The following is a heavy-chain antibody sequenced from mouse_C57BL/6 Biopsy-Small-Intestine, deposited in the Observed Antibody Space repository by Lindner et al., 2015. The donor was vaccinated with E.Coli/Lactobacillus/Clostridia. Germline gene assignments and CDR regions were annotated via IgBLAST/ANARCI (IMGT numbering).Heavy chain of an antibody. D-gene: IGHD2-5*01. V-gene: IGHV1-22*01. CDR1: GYTFTDYN. J-gene: IGHJ2*01. CDR2: INPNNGGT. Sequence: VQLQESGPELVKPGASVKMSCQASGYTFTDYNMHWVKQSHGKSLEWIGYINPNNGGTSYNQEFKGKATLTVNKYSSTAYMELRSLTSEDSAVYYCARGWSNGRDYWGQGTTLTVSS. CDR3: ARGWSNGRDY.